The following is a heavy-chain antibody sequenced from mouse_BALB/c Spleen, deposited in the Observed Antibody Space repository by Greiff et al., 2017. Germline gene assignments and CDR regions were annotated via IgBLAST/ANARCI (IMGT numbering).Heavy chain of an antibody. CDR1: GFTFSNYW. Sequence: EVKVEESGGGLVQPGGSMKLSCVASGFTFSNYWMNWVRQSPEKGLEWVAEIRLKSNNYATHYAESVKGRFTISRDDSKSSVYLQMNNLRAEDTGIYYCTRPASWFAYWGQGTLVTVSA. CDR3: TRPASWFAY. J-gene: IGHJ3*01. V-gene: IGHV6-6*02. CDR2: IRLKSNNYAT.